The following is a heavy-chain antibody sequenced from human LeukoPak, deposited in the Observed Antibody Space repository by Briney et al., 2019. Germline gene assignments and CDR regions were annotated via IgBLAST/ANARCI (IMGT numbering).Heavy chain of an antibody. CDR3: ARGGCSGGSCYSSHRTPFDF. D-gene: IGHD2-15*01. V-gene: IGHV1-18*01. CDR2: MSAYNCKT. Sequence: ASEKVSCKASLYTFTRYWISWVRQAAGQGREGGGWMSAYNCKTNYAQKLHDRVTMTTDKSPKTAYIELRSLRSHGTAVYYCARGGCSGGSCYSSHRTPFDFWGQGTLVTVSS. J-gene: IGHJ4*02. CDR1: LYTFTRYW.